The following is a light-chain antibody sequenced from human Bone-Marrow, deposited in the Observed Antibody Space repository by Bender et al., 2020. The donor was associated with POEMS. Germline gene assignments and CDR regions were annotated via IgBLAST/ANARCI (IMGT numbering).Light chain of an antibody. Sequence: EVTQPPSVSVSPGQTASITCSGDDLGDKYVAWYQQKPGQSPVLVIYQDTKRPSGIPERFSGSNSGNTGTLTISGTQAMDEADYYCQAWDTYSVIFGGGTKLTVL. CDR2: QDT. CDR3: QAWDTYSVI. J-gene: IGLJ2*01. CDR1: DLGDKY. V-gene: IGLV3-1*01.